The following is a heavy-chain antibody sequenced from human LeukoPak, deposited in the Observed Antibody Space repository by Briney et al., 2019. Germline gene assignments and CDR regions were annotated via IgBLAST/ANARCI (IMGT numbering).Heavy chain of an antibody. V-gene: IGHV4-4*07. CDR3: ARHSRSTWYYFDY. CDR1: GASISSSF. D-gene: IGHD6-13*01. Sequence: SETLSLTCTVSGASISSSFWSWIRQPAGKGLEWIGRIKTTGTTNYNPSLKSRLNMSIDSSRNQFSLKLNSVTAADTAVYYCARHSRSTWYYFDYWGQGTLVTVSS. J-gene: IGHJ4*02. CDR2: IKTTGTT.